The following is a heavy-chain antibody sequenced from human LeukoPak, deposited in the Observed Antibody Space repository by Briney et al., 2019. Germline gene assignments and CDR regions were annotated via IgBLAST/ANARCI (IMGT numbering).Heavy chain of an antibody. V-gene: IGHV4-38-2*01. Sequence: SETLSLTCAVSGYSISSGYFWGWIRQPPGKGLEWIGSIYHSGSTYYNPSLKSRVTISVDTSKNQFSLKLSSVTAADTAVYYCARLSTTSPEDFWGQGTLVTVSS. D-gene: IGHD2-2*01. CDR1: GYSISSGYF. CDR2: IYHSGST. CDR3: ARLSTTSPEDF. J-gene: IGHJ4*02.